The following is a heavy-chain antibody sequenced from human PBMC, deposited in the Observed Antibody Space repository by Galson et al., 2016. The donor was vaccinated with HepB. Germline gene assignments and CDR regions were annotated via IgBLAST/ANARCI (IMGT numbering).Heavy chain of an antibody. J-gene: IGHJ6*02. CDR1: GFTFNNYG. D-gene: IGHD2-21*02. CDR3: AKSTLGVTLESYYYGMDV. CDR2: IGGRGGTT. Sequence: SLRLSCAASGFTFNNYGMSWVRLAPGKGLEWVSGIGGRGGTTYYADSVEGRFTISRDNSKTTRYLQMKSLRAEDTAVYYCAKSTLGVTLESYYYGMDVWGQGTTVTVSS. V-gene: IGHV3-23*01.